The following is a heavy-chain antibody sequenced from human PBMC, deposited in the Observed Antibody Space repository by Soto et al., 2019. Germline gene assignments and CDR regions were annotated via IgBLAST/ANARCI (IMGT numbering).Heavy chain of an antibody. D-gene: IGHD2-15*01. CDR1: GFTFSSYA. J-gene: IGHJ3*02. CDR2: ISGSGGST. CDR3: AKDSAVVDAPDDAFDI. V-gene: IGHV3-23*01. Sequence: EVQLLESGGGLVQPGGSLRLSCAASGFTFSSYAMSWVRQAPGKGLEWVSAISGSGGSTYYADSVKGRFTISRDNSKNTLYLQMNSLRAEDTAVYYCAKDSAVVDAPDDAFDIWGQGTMVTVSS.